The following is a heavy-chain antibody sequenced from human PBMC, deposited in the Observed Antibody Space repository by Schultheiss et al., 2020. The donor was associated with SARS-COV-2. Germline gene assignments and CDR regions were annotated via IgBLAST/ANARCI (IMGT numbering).Heavy chain of an antibody. J-gene: IGHJ4*02. CDR3: ARGVQQLVRAYYFDY. D-gene: IGHD6-13*01. CDR1: GGSISSYY. Sequence: SQTLSLTCTVSGGSISSYYWSWIRQPAGKGLEWIGYIYYSGSTNYNPSLKSRVTISVDTSKNQFSLKLSSVTAADTAVYYCARGVQQLVRAYYFDYWGQGTLVTVSS. V-gene: IGHV4-59*12. CDR2: IYYSGST.